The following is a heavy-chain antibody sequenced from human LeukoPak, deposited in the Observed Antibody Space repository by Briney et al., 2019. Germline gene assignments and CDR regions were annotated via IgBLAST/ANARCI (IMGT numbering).Heavy chain of an antibody. CDR1: GFTFDDYA. D-gene: IGHD6-19*01. CDR3: ARYSSGWYLYFDY. CDR2: ISWNSGSI. V-gene: IGHV3-9*01. Sequence: SLRLSCAASGFTFDDYAMHWVRQAPGKGLEWVSGISWNSGSIGYADSVKGRFTISRDNAKNSLYLQMNSLRAEDTALYYCARYSSGWYLYFDYWGQGTLVTVSS. J-gene: IGHJ4*02.